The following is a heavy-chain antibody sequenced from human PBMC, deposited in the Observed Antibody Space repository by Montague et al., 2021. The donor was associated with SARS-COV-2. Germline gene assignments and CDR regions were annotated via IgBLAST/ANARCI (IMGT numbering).Heavy chain of an antibody. CDR2: INHRGTS. V-gene: IGHV4-34*01. CDR3: ARGRQHFNMIVVVMTGGEYYFDY. CDR1: GGSFSDYF. J-gene: IGHJ4*02. Sequence: DTLSLACAVYGGSFSDYFWTWIRQPPGKGLEWIGEINHRGTSNYNPSLKSRVSISVDTSKNQFSLYLGSVTAADTAVYYCARGRQHFNMIVVVMTGGEYYFDYWGQGTLVTVSS. D-gene: IGHD3-22*01.